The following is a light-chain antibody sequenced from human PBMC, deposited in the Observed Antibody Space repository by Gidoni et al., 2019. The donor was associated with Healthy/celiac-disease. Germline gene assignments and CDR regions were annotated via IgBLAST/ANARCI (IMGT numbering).Light chain of an antibody. CDR1: QSVSSSY. Sequence: EIVLTQSPGTLSLSPRERATLSCRASQSVSSSYLAWYQQKPGQAPSRLIYGASSRATGISDSFSGRGSGPHFTLTISSLGPVDFAVYYCQQYGSSPYTFGQGTKLEIK. J-gene: IGKJ2*01. CDR2: GAS. V-gene: IGKV3-20*01. CDR3: QQYGSSPYT.